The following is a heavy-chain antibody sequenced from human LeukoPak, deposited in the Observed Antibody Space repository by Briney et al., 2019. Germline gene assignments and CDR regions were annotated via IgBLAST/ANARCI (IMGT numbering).Heavy chain of an antibody. CDR1: GFTFSSYG. V-gene: IGHV3-30*18. CDR2: ISFDGSIE. CDR3: AKDSDIAVAGSDDALDV. J-gene: IGHJ3*01. D-gene: IGHD6-19*01. Sequence: GGSLRLSCAASGFTFSSYGMHWVRQTPGTGLEWVALISFDGSIEYYVDSVKGRFTISRDNSKNTLFLQMNSLRPEDTAVYYCAKDSDIAVAGSDDALDVWGQGTMVTVSS.